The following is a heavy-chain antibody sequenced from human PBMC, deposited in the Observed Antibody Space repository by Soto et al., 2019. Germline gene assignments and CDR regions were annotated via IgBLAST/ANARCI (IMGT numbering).Heavy chain of an antibody. CDR3: ARDGGYSSGWYYYYYMDV. CDR1: GFTFSSYG. CDR2: IWYDGSNK. D-gene: IGHD6-19*01. J-gene: IGHJ6*03. Sequence: GGSLRLSCAASGFTFSSYGMHWVRQAPGKGLEWVAVIWYDGSNKYYADSVKGRFTISRDNSKNTLYLQMNSLRAEDTAVYYCARDGGYSSGWYYYYYMDVWGKGTTVTVSS. V-gene: IGHV3-33*01.